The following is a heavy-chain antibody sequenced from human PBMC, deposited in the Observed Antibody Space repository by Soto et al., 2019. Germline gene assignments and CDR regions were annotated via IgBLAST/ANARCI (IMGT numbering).Heavy chain of an antibody. D-gene: IGHD5-18*01. CDR2: ISGSGGST. V-gene: IGHV3-23*01. CDR3: AKMGGYSYFSADDWFDP. Sequence: GGSLRLSCAASGFTFSSYAMSWVRQAPGKGVEGVSAISGSGGSTYYADSVKGRSTISRDNSKNTLYLQMNSLRAEDTAGYYCAKMGGYSYFSADDWFDPWGQGTLVTVSS. J-gene: IGHJ5*02. CDR1: GFTFSSYA.